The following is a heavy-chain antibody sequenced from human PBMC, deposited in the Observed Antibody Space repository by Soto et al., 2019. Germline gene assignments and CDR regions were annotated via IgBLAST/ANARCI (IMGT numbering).Heavy chain of an antibody. J-gene: IGHJ6*02. V-gene: IGHV3-23*01. D-gene: IGHD5-18*01. Sequence: EVQLLESGGDLVQPGGSLRLSCAASGFTFSSYAMSWVRQAPGRGLEWVSAISGSGGSTYYADSVEGRFTISRDNSKNKLYLQMNSLRVEDTAVYYCAKERGTYSYGFLSVWGQGTTVTGSS. CDR3: AKERGTYSYGFLSV. CDR2: ISGSGGST. CDR1: GFTFSSYA.